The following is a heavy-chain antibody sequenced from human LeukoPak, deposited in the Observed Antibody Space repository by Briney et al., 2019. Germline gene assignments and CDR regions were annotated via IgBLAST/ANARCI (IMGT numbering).Heavy chain of an antibody. CDR3: ARTGPHYYYGMDV. V-gene: IGHV4-59*01. CDR2: IYYSGST. Sequence: SETLSLTCTVSGGSISSYYWSWIRQPPGKGLEWIGYIYYSGSTNYNPPLKSRVTISVDTSKNQFSLKLSSVTAADTAVYYCARTGPHYYYGMDVWGQGTTVTVSS. CDR1: GGSISSYY. J-gene: IGHJ6*02. D-gene: IGHD3-9*01.